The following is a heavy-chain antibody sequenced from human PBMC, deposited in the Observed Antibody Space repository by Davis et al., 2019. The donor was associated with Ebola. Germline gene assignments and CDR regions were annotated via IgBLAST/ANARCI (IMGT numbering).Heavy chain of an antibody. V-gene: IGHV3-23*01. J-gene: IGHJ4*02. D-gene: IGHD3-16*01. CDR1: GFTFSSYA. CDR3: AKDIQGGSSYLDY. Sequence: GESLKISCAASGFTFSSYAMSWVRQAPGKGLEWVSAISGSGGSTYYADSVKGRFTISRDNSKNTLYLQMNSLRAEDTAIYYCAKDIQGGSSYLDYWGQGSQVTVSS. CDR2: ISGSGGST.